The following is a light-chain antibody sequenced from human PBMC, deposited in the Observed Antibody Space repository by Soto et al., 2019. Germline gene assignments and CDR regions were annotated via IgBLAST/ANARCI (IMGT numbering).Light chain of an antibody. V-gene: IGLV2-11*01. CDR2: DVS. J-gene: IGLJ1*01. Sequence: QSALTQPRSVSGSPGQSVTISCTGTSSDVCGYNYVSWDQQHPGKAPKLMIYDVSKRPSGVPDRFSGSKSANTAALTISGLQAEDEADYYCCSSAGRYTFVFGTGTKLTVL. CDR3: CSSAGRYTFV. CDR1: SSDVCGYNY.